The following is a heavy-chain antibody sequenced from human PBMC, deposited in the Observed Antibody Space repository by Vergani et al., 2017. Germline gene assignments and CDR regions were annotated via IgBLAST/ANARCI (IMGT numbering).Heavy chain of an antibody. V-gene: IGHV4-59*01. D-gene: IGHD2/OR15-2a*01. Sequence: QVQLQESGPGLVKPSEPLSLTCTVSGAAIKDFYWSWFRQPPGKGLEWIGYVYYTGSTTYNPSLKSRVTISVDTSNNQFSLRMTSLTAADTAIYYCARDRDLYCRSTTSCHNWFDPWGQGSVVTVSS. J-gene: IGHJ5*02. CDR3: ARDRDLYCRSTTSCHNWFDP. CDR2: VYYTGST. CDR1: GAAIKDFY.